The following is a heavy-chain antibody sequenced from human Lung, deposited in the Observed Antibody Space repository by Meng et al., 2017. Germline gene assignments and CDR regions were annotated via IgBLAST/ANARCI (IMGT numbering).Heavy chain of an antibody. V-gene: IGHV3-23*01. D-gene: IGHD3-10*01. J-gene: IGHJ4*02. Sequence: GESLKISCAASGFTFSNYAMNWVRQAPGKGLEWVSVISTSGRITYYADSVKGRFTISRDNSQNTVHLQMYSLTAEDTALYYCAKGGVAQGRGYWGQGTLVTVSS. CDR1: GFTFSNYA. CDR2: ISTSGRIT. CDR3: AKGGVAQGRGY.